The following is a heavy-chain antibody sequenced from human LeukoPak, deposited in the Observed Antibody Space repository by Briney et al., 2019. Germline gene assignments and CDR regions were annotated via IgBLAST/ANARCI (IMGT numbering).Heavy chain of an antibody. J-gene: IGHJ4*02. CDR3: ARDRTFDSNSPGY. Sequence: GASVKVSCKASGYTFTAYYMHWVRQAPGQGLEWMGWISAYNGNTNYAQKLQGRVTMTTDTSTSTAYMELRSLRSDDTAVYFCARDRTFDSNSPGYWGQGTLVTVSS. CDR1: GYTFTAYY. CDR2: ISAYNGNT. V-gene: IGHV1-18*04. D-gene: IGHD4-11*01.